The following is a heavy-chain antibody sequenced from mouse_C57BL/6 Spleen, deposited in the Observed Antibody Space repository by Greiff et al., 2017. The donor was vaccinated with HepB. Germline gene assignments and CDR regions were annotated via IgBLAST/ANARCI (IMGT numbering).Heavy chain of an antibody. D-gene: IGHD1-1*01. CDR1: GYTFTSYW. CDR2: IDPNSGGT. CDR3: ARSGTTVVHYFDY. Sequence: VQLQQSGAELVKPGASVKLSCEASGYTFTSYWMHWVKQRPGRGLEWIGRIDPNSGGTKYNEKFKSKATLTVDKPSSTAYMQLSSLTSEDSAVYYCARSGTTVVHYFDYWGQGTTLTVSS. V-gene: IGHV1-72*01. J-gene: IGHJ2*01.